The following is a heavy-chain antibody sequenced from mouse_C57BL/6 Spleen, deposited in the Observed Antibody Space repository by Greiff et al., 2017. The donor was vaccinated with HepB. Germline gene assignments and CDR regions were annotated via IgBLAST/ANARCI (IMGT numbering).Heavy chain of an antibody. CDR2: ISSGSSTI. D-gene: IGHD1-1*01. J-gene: IGHJ1*03. CDR3: ASNYYGSSYSYFDV. V-gene: IGHV5-17*01. CDR1: GFTFSDYG. Sequence: EVQLVESGGGLVKPGGSLKLSCAASGFTFSDYGMHWVRQAPEKGLEWVAYISSGSSTIYYADTVKGRFTISRDNAKNTLFLQMTSLRSEDTAMYYCASNYYGSSYSYFDVWGTGTTVTVSS.